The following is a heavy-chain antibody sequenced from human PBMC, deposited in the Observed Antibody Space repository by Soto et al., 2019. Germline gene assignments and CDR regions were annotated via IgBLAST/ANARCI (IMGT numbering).Heavy chain of an antibody. V-gene: IGHV3-74*01. D-gene: IGHD3-3*01. CDR1: GFTFSNYW. J-gene: IGHJ6*02. Sequence: EMQLVESGGGLGKPGRSLRLSCAASGFTFSNYWMHWVRQTPGKGLVWVSRISTDGSSTWYADSVKGRFTISRDSAKNTLYLQMSSLRAEDTAVYYCARGGRIFDYYYGMDVWGQGTTVAVSS. CDR2: ISTDGSST. CDR3: ARGGRIFDYYYGMDV.